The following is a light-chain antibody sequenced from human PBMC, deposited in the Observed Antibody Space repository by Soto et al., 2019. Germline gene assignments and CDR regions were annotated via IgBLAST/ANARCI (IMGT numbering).Light chain of an antibody. J-gene: IGKJ4*01. CDR2: DAS. V-gene: IGKV3-11*01. CDR3: QQRSNWPLT. Sequence: EIVLTQSPVTLSLSPGERATLSCRASQSVSSYLAWYQQKAGQAPRLLIYDASNRATGIPLRFSGSGSETDFTLTISSLEPEDFAVYYCQQRSNWPLTFGGGTKVEIK. CDR1: QSVSSY.